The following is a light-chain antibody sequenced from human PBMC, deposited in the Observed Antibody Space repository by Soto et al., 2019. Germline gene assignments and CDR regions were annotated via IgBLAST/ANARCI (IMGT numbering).Light chain of an antibody. J-gene: IGKJ2*01. CDR2: DAS. CDR1: QSVNTN. Sequence: EIVMTQSPATLSVSPGERASLSCRASQSVNTNLAWYQQRPGQAPRLLIYDASTRATGIPARFSGSGSGTQFTLTISGLQSEDFAVYYCQQYNKWPLYTFGQGTKLEI. V-gene: IGKV3-15*01. CDR3: QQYNKWPLYT.